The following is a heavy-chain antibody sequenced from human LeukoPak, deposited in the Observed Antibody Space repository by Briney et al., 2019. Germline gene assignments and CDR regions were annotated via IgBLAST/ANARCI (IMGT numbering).Heavy chain of an antibody. V-gene: IGHV3-43*01. CDR3: AKGSYSSSWPHFDY. Sequence: GGSLRLSCAASGFTFDDYTMHWVRQAPGKGLEWVSLISWDGGSTYYADSVKGRFTISRDNSKNSLYLQMNSLRTEDTALYYCAKGSYSSSWPHFDYWGQGTLVTVSS. J-gene: IGHJ4*02. CDR2: ISWDGGST. D-gene: IGHD6-13*01. CDR1: GFTFDDYT.